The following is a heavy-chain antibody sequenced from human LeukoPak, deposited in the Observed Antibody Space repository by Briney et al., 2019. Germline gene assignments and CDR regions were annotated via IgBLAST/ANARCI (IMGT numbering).Heavy chain of an antibody. CDR1: GFNFSSYA. CDR3: AKESQWFGELYY. J-gene: IGHJ4*02. D-gene: IGHD3-10*01. Sequence: PGGSLRLSCTASGFNFSSYAMSWVRQAPGKGLEWVSVISGSGTNTYYADSVKGRFTISRDNSKNTLYLQMDSLRDEDTAVYDCAKESQWFGELYYWGQGTLVTVSS. CDR2: ISGSGTNT. V-gene: IGHV3-23*01.